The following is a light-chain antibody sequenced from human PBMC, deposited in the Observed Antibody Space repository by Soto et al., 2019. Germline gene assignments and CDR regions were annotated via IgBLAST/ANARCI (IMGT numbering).Light chain of an antibody. CDR3: QQYYASPFT. J-gene: IGKJ3*01. CDR2: WAS. V-gene: IGKV4-1*01. Sequence: DIVMTQFPGSLALSLGERAIINCKSSQSISYTSNNKTYLAWFQQRPSQPPKLIIYWASIRESGVPGRFSGSGSGTESTLTISSLQAEDVALYYCQQYYASPFTFGPGTKVEI. CDR1: QSISYTSNNKTY.